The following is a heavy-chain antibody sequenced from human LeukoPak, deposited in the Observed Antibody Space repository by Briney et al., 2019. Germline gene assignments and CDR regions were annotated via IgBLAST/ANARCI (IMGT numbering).Heavy chain of an antibody. CDR2: IFYSGST. Sequence: SETLSLTCIVSGGSISSYYWSWIRQPPGKGLEWIGYIFYSGSTNYNPSLKSRVTVSVDMSKNQFSLRLSSVTAADTAVYYCARGWTPNHHTAMAYWGQGTLVTVFS. CDR1: GGSISSYY. D-gene: IGHD5-18*01. CDR3: ARGWTPNHHTAMAY. V-gene: IGHV4-59*01. J-gene: IGHJ4*02.